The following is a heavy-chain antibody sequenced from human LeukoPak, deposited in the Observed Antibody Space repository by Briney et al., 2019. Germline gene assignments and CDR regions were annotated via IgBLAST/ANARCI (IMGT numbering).Heavy chain of an antibody. V-gene: IGHV3-23*01. CDR2: ISGSGGST. CDR3: AKDPSYSSSWSHYFDY. Sequence: GGSLRLSCAASGFTFSSYAMSWVRQAPGKGLEWVSAISGSGGSTYYADSVKGRFTISRDNSKNTLYLQMDSLRAEDTAVYYCAKDPSYSSSWSHYFDYWGQGTLVTVSS. CDR1: GFTFSSYA. J-gene: IGHJ4*02. D-gene: IGHD6-13*01.